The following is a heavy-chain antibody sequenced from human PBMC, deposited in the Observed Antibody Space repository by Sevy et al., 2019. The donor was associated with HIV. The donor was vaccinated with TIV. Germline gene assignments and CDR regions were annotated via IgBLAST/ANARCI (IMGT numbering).Heavy chain of an antibody. Sequence: GGSLRLSCAASGFTFSSYAMSWVRQAPGKGLEWVSAISGSGGSTYYADSVKGRFTISRDNSKNTLYLQMNSLRAEDTAVYHCAKGGTTGPKTNYFDYRGQGTLVTVSS. CDR1: GFTFSSYA. D-gene: IGHD1-1*01. CDR2: ISGSGGST. J-gene: IGHJ4*02. V-gene: IGHV3-23*01. CDR3: AKGGTTGPKTNYFDY.